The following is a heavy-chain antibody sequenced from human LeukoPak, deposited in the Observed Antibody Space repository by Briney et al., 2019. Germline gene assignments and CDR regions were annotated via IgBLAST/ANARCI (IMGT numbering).Heavy chain of an antibody. CDR1: RFTFSSYA. J-gene: IGHJ4*02. Sequence: GGSLRLSCAASRFTFSSYAMSWVRQAPGKGLEWVSAISGSGGSTYYADSVKGRFTISRDNSKNTLYLQMNSLRAEDTAVYYCAKVQYYYYDSSSYSPALDYWGQGTLVTVSS. V-gene: IGHV3-23*01. CDR2: ISGSGGST. D-gene: IGHD3-22*01. CDR3: AKVQYYYYDSSSYSPALDY.